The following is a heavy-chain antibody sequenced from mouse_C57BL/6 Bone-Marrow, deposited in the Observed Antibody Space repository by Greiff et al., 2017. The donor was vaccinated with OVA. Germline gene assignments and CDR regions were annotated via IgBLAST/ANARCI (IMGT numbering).Heavy chain of an antibody. J-gene: IGHJ2*01. CDR3: ASFITTVVAPYYFDY. D-gene: IGHD1-1*01. CDR2: IDPNSGGT. V-gene: IGHV1-72*01. Sequence: QVQLQQPGAELVKPGASVKLSCKASGYTFTSYWMHWVKQRPGRGLEWIGRIDPNSGGTKYNEKFKSKATLTVDKPSSTAYMQLSSLTSEDSAVYYCASFITTVVAPYYFDYWGQGTTLTVSS. CDR1: GYTFTSYW.